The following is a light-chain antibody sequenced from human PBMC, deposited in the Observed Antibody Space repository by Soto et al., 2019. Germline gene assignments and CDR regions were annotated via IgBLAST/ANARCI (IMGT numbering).Light chain of an antibody. Sequence: DIVLTQSPGTLSLSPGERATLSCRASRSVSSNFLAWYQQKPGQAPRLLIFGASSRATGIPDRFSGSGSGTGFTVTFGRLETGGFGVYYCDQYGGSSYTVGQGAKLEIK. CDR2: GAS. J-gene: IGKJ2*01. V-gene: IGKV3-20*01. CDR3: DQYGGSSYT. CDR1: RSVSSNF.